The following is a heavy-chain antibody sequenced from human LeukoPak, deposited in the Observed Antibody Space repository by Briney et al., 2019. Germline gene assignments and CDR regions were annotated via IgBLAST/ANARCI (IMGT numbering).Heavy chain of an antibody. Sequence: SETLSLTCTVSGGSISSCNNYWGWIRHPPGKELESIMTIYYSGSTYYNPSLESRLTISVDTSKNQFYLKLSSVTAADMTLYYCARHRLGVTYFDYWGQGTLVTVSS. CDR1: GGSISSCNNY. CDR2: IYYSGST. CDR3: ARHRLGVTYFDY. V-gene: IGHV4-39*01. D-gene: IGHD2-21*02. J-gene: IGHJ4*02.